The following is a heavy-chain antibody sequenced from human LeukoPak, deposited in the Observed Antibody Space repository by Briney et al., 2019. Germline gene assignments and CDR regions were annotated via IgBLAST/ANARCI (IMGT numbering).Heavy chain of an antibody. Sequence: ASVKVSCKASRYTFPSYGISWVRQAAGHGLEGMGWSSAYSGDTNSAQNLQGRVTMTTDTSTSTAYMELRSLRSDDTAVYYCARDGSGTYSFDYWGQGTLVTVSS. CDR1: RYTFPSYG. CDR3: ARDGSGTYSFDY. CDR2: SSAYSGDT. V-gene: IGHV1-18*01. J-gene: IGHJ4*02. D-gene: IGHD1-26*01.